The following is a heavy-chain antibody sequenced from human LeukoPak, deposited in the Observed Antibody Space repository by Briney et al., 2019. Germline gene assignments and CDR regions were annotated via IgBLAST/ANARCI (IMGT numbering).Heavy chain of an antibody. CDR2: IYSSGST. V-gene: IGHV4-39*01. Sequence: SETLSLTCTVSGDSITRSSYYWGWIRQPPGKGLEWVGNIYSSGSTYYNPSLKSRVTISVDTSKNQVSQKLSSVTAADTAVYYCASRPFSSLDYWGQGTLVSVSS. CDR1: GDSITRSSYY. D-gene: IGHD2/OR15-2a*01. CDR3: ASRPFSSLDY. J-gene: IGHJ4*02.